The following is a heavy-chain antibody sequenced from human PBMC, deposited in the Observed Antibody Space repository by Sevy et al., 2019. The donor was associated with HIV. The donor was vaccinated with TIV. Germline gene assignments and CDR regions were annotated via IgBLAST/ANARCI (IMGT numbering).Heavy chain of an antibody. CDR3: ARSRASDI. CDR1: GFTYNKYA. CDR2: IGGLDKNT. Sequence: GSLRLSCAASGFTYNKYAMSWVRQAPGKGLEWVSIIGGLDKNTYYADSVKGRFTISRVNSNITLYLQMNSVRAEETAVYYCARSRASDIWGQGRKVTVSS. J-gene: IGHJ3*02. V-gene: IGHV3-23*01.